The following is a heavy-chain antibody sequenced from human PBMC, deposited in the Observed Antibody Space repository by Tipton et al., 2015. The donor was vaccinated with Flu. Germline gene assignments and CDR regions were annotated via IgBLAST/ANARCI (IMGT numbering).Heavy chain of an antibody. CDR1: GGSISSYY. D-gene: IGHD1-26*01. J-gene: IGHJ3*02. Sequence: LRLSCTVSGGSISSYYWSWIRQPAGKGLEWIGRIYRSGTTYYNPSLKSRVTMSLDTSNNQFSLKLTAVTAADTAVYYCATYGETAGSYWRSFENWGQGTMVTVSS. CDR3: ATYGETAGSYWRSFEN. CDR2: IYRSGTT. V-gene: IGHV4-4*07.